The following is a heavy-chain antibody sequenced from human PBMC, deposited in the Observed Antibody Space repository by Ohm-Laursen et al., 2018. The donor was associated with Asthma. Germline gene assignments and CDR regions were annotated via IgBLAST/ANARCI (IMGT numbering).Heavy chain of an antibody. Sequence: SLRLSCTASGFTFGDYAMSWFRQAPGKGLEWVGLIRNKGYSGTTEYAASVKGRFTISRDDSKNSLYLQMNSLQTEDTALYYCARDLLNWDAAFDVWGQGTMVTVSS. J-gene: IGHJ3*01. CDR3: ARDLLNWDAAFDV. D-gene: IGHD1-26*01. V-gene: IGHV3-49*03. CDR2: IRNKGYSGTT. CDR1: GFTFGDYA.